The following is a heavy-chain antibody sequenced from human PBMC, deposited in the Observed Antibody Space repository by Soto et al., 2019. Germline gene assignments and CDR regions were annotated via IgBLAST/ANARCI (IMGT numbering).Heavy chain of an antibody. CDR3: ARATVAFEQKIGKGAYYYYYGMDV. D-gene: IGHD4-17*01. CDR2: INPNSGGT. CDR1: GYTFTGYY. J-gene: IGHJ6*02. Sequence: ASVKVSCKASGYTFTGYYMHWVRQAPGQGLEWMGWINPNSGGTNYAQKFQGRVTMTRDTSISTAYMEPSRLRSDDTAVYYCARATVAFEQKIGKGAYYYYYGMDVWGQGTTVTVSS. V-gene: IGHV1-2*02.